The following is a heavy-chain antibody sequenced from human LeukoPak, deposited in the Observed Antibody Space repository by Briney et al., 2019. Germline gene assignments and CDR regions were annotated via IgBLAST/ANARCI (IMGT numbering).Heavy chain of an antibody. CDR1: GFTFNTYW. CDR3: AKDPNGDYVGAFDS. V-gene: IGHV3-74*01. Sequence: GGSLRLSCAASGFTFNTYWMHWVRQAPGKGLVWVSRINTDGRITNYADSVKGRFTISRDNSRKMLYLQMNSPRVEDTAVYYCAKDPNGDYVGAFDSWSQGTMVTVSS. D-gene: IGHD4-17*01. J-gene: IGHJ3*02. CDR2: INTDGRIT.